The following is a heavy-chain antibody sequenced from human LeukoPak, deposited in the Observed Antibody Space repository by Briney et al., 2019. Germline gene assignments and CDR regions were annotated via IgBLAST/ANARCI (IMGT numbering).Heavy chain of an antibody. V-gene: IGHV3-21*01. CDR1: GFTFSSYS. CDR3: ARAAARQLGGYFDY. J-gene: IGHJ4*02. Sequence: GGSLRLSCAASGFTFSSYSMNWVRQAPGKGLEWVSSISSSSSYIYYADSVKGRFTISRDNAKNSLYLQMHSLRAEDTAVYYCARAAARQLGGYFDYWGQGTLVTVSS. CDR2: ISSSSSYI. D-gene: IGHD6-13*01.